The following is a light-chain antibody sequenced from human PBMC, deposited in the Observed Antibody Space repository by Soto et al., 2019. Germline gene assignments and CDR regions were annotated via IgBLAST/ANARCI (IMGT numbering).Light chain of an antibody. J-gene: IGLJ1*01. CDR3: CSYAGSGTYV. V-gene: IGLV2-23*01. Sequence: QSALTQPASVSGSPGQSITISCTGTTSDVGRYNLVSWYQRHPDKAPKLLIYENNKRPSGVSNRFSGSKSGNTASLTISGLQAEDETDYYCCSYAGSGTYVFGSGTKVTV. CDR2: ENN. CDR1: TSDVGRYNL.